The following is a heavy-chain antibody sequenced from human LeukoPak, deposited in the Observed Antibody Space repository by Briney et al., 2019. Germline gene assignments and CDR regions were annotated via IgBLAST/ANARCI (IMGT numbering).Heavy chain of an antibody. CDR2: IYTSGST. CDR1: GGSISSYY. V-gene: IGHV4-4*09. Sequence: SETLSLTCTVSGGSISSYYWSWIRQPPGKGLEWIGYIYTSGSTNYNPSLKSRVTISVDTSKNQFSLKLSSVTAADTAVYYCARQKGDDFWSGYYFPFDYWGQGTLVTVPS. J-gene: IGHJ4*02. CDR3: ARQKGDDFWSGYYFPFDY. D-gene: IGHD3-3*01.